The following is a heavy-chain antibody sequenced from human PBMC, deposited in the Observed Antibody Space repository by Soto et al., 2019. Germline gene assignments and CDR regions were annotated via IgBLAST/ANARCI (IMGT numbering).Heavy chain of an antibody. CDR2: LYSPGAI. CDR1: AFAVITNY. V-gene: IGHV3-53*01. D-gene: IGHD1-26*01. CDR3: ARGVPGSPFAN. J-gene: IGHJ4*02. Sequence: GGSLRIAWPSSAFAVITNYRISFRQGPGNGLEWFSPLYSPGAIHYGDSVKGRFTISRDNSKNTLYLQMNSLRAEDTAVYYCARGVPGSPFANWGQGALVTVSS.